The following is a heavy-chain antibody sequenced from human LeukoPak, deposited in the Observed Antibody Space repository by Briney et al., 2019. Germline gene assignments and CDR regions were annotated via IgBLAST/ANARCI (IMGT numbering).Heavy chain of an antibody. Sequence: PSETLSLTCTVSGGSISSGGYSWSWIRQPPGKGLEWIGYIYHSGSTYYNPSLKSRVTISVDRSKNQFSLKLSSVTAADTAVYYCARDSPDFWSGYHRIPFDYWGQGTLVTVSS. D-gene: IGHD3-3*01. V-gene: IGHV4-30-2*01. CDR2: IYHSGST. CDR3: ARDSPDFWSGYHRIPFDY. CDR1: GGSISSGGYS. J-gene: IGHJ4*02.